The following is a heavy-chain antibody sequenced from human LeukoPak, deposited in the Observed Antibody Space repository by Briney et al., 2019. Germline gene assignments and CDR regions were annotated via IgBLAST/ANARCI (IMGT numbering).Heavy chain of an antibody. CDR3: ARDPQPYCSSTSCQPGRAFDI. V-gene: IGHV4-61*02. D-gene: IGHD2-2*01. J-gene: IGHJ3*02. Sequence: SETLSLTCTVSGGSISSGSYYWSWIRQPAGKGLEWIGRIYTSGSTNYNPSLKSRVTISVDTSKNQFSLKLSSVTAADTAVYYCARDPQPYCSSTSCQPGRAFDIWGQGTMVTVSS. CDR1: GGSISSGSYY. CDR2: IYTSGST.